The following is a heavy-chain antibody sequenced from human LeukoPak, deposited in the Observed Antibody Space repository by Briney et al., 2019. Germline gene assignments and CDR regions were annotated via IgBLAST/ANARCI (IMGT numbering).Heavy chain of an antibody. CDR3: ARHYGP. J-gene: IGHJ4*02. V-gene: IGHV4-39*01. CDR2: INHSGST. Sequence: TSETLSLTCTVSGGSISSGGYYWSWIRQPPGKGLEWIGEINHSGSTNYNPSLKSRVTIPVDTSKNQFSLKLNSVTATDTAVYYCARHYGPWGQGTLVTVSS. CDR1: GGSISSGGYY. D-gene: IGHD3-10*01.